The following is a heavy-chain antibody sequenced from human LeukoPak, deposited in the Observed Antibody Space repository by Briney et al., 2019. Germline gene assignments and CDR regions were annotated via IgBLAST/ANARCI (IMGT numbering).Heavy chain of an antibody. CDR2: IKQDGSEK. CDR3: ARDLGRSSGSAPFDP. CDR1: GFTFSSYW. V-gene: IGHV3-7*01. J-gene: IGHJ5*02. Sequence: PGGSLRLSCAASGFTFSSYWLSWVRQAPGKGLEWVAKIKQDGSEKYYVDSVKGRFTISSDNAKNSLYVQMNSLRAEDTAVYYCARDLGRSSGSAPFDPWGQGTLVTVSS. D-gene: IGHD6-19*01.